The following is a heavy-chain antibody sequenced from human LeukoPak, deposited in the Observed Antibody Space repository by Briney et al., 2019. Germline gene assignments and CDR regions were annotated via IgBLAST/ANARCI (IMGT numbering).Heavy chain of an antibody. D-gene: IGHD7-27*01. CDR1: GITFSGSA. CDR2: ISSPSTHI. V-gene: IGHV3-48*02. Sequence: LPGGSLRLSCVASGITFSGSAMHWVRQAPGRGLEWVSYISSPSTHIYYADSVKGRFTISRDNAKNSLYLQMNSLRDEDTAVYYCARESYWGSDAKGFDYWGQGTLVTVSS. CDR3: ARESYWGSDAKGFDY. J-gene: IGHJ4*02.